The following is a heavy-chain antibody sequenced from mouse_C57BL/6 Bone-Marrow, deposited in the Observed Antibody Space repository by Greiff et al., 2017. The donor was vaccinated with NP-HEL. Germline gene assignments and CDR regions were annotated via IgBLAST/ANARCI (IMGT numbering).Heavy chain of an antibody. CDR1: GYAFTNYL. Sequence: QVQLQQSGAELVRPGTSVKVSCKASGYAFTNYLIEWVKQRPGPGLEWIGVINPGSGGTNYNEKFKGKATLTADKSSSTAYMQLSSLTSEDSAVYFCARSTMVTTAYWGQGTLVTVSA. J-gene: IGHJ3*01. CDR3: ARSTMVTTAY. D-gene: IGHD2-2*01. CDR2: INPGSGGT. V-gene: IGHV1-54*01.